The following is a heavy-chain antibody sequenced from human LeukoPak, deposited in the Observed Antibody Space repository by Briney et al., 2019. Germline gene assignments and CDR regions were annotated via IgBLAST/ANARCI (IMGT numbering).Heavy chain of an antibody. Sequence: PSETLSLTCTVSGGSISSYYWSWIRQPPGKGLEWIGYIYYCGSTNYNPSLKSRVTISVDTSKNQFSLKLSSVTAADTAVYYCARLAGELLVDYWGQGTLVTVSS. D-gene: IGHD3-16*01. V-gene: IGHV4-59*01. CDR3: ARLAGELLVDY. CDR2: IYYCGST. J-gene: IGHJ4*02. CDR1: GGSISSYY.